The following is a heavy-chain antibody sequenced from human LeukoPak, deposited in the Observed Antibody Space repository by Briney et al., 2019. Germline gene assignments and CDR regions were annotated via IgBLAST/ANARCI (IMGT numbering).Heavy chain of an antibody. CDR2: IRESGVIT. J-gene: IGHJ4*02. CDR3: AKVGRDVAAAGPYYFDY. V-gene: IGHV3-23*01. D-gene: IGHD6-13*01. CDR1: GFTFSSYA. Sequence: GGSLRLSCAASGFTFSSYALSWVRQAPGKGLGCISIIRESGVITYYADSVKGRFNISRDNSKNTLFFQMKSLRAEDTAVYYCAKVGRDVAAAGPYYFDYWGQGTLVTVSS.